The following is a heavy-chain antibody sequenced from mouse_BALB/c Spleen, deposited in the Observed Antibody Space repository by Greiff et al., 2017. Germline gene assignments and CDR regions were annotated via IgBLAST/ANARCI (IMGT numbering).Heavy chain of an antibody. J-gene: IGHJ3*01. Sequence: EVQGVESGGGLVKPGGSLKLSCAASGFTFSSYAMSWVRQTPEKRLEWVASISSGGSTYYPDSVKGRFTISRDNARNILYLQMSSLRSEDTAMYYCARGERDYYGFLTWFAYWGQGTLVTVSA. D-gene: IGHD2-2*01. CDR1: GFTFSSYA. CDR2: ISSGGST. CDR3: ARGERDYYGFLTWFAY. V-gene: IGHV5-6-5*01.